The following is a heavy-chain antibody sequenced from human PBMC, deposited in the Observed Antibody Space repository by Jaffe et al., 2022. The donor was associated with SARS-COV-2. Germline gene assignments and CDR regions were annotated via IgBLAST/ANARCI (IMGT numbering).Heavy chain of an antibody. D-gene: IGHD3-9*01. CDR3: ASPPNHDIMTGQHVGSFDY. J-gene: IGHJ4*02. V-gene: IGHV4-38-2*02. CDR1: GYSISSGYY. CDR2: IYHSGST. Sequence: QVQLQESGPGLVKPSETLSLTCTVSGYSISSGYYWGWIRQPPGKGLEWIGSIYHSGSTYYNPSLKSRVTISVDTSKNQVSLKLSSVTAADTAVYYCASPPNHDIMTGQHVGSFDYWGQGTLVTVSS.